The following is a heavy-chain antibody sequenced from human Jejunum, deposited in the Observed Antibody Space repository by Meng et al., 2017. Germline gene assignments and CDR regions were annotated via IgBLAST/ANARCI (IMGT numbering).Heavy chain of an antibody. CDR1: GGSFSGYY. CDR3: ARYGGSGSYWHFDP. J-gene: IGHJ2*01. D-gene: IGHD3-10*01. V-gene: IGHV4-34*01. Sequence: QVQLQQWGAGLLKPSETSSLTCAVYGGSFSGYYWTWIRQPPGKGLEWIGEINHSGSTNYNPSLKSRVTMSIDTSKIQFSLKLSSVTAADAAVYYCARYGGSGSYWHFDPWGRGTLVTVSS. CDR2: INHSGST.